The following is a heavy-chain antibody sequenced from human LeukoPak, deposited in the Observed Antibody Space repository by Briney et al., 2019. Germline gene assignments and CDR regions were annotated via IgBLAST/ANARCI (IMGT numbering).Heavy chain of an antibody. CDR2: IYYSGST. CDR1: GGSISSYY. Sequence: KPSETLSLTCTVSGGSISSYYWSWIRQPPGKGLEWIGHIYYSGSTNYNPSLKSRVTISVDTSKNQFSLKLSSVTAADTAVYYCAGYYDSSGYTFDSWGQGTLVTVSS. V-gene: IGHV4-59*12. D-gene: IGHD3-22*01. J-gene: IGHJ4*02. CDR3: AGYYDSSGYTFDS.